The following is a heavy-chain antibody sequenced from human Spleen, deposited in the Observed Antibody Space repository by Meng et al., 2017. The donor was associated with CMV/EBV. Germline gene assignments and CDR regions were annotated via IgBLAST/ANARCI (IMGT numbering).Heavy chain of an antibody. CDR2: INGDGSYA. CDR1: GFSFSRNW. V-gene: IGHV3-74*01. J-gene: IGHJ6*02. D-gene: IGHD3-3*01. CDR3: ASGDYYYGMDV. Sequence: GESLKISCTASGFSFSRNWMHWVRQDPGKGLVWVSRINGDGSYAIYADSVQGRFSTSRDNAKNTVYLQMNSLRAEDTAVYYCASGDYYYGMDVRGQGTTVTVSS.